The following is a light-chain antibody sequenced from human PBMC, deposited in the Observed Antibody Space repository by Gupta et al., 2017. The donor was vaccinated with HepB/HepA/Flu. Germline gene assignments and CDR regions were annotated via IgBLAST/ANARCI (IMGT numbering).Light chain of an antibody. V-gene: IGKV1-39*01. CDR3: QQSYWTPLT. CDR1: QSISSY. CDR2: AAS. Sequence: DIQMTQSPSSLSASVGDRVTITCRASQSISSYLNWYQQKPGKAPKLLIYAASSLQSGVPSRCGGRGSGTDFTLTISSLQPEDFATYYCQQSYWTPLTFGQGTKVEIK. J-gene: IGKJ1*01.